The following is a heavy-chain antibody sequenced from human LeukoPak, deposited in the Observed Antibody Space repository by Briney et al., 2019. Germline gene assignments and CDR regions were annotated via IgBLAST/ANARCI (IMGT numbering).Heavy chain of an antibody. Sequence: SSETLSLTCTVSGGSMSNFYWSWIRQPAGKGLEWIGEINHSGSANYNPSLMSRVTISLDTSKNHFSLNLSSVTAADTAVYYCARGQGTVTTHWGQGTLVTVSS. CDR2: INHSGSA. CDR3: ARGQGTVTTH. CDR1: GGSMSNFY. D-gene: IGHD4-11*01. J-gene: IGHJ4*02. V-gene: IGHV4-34*01.